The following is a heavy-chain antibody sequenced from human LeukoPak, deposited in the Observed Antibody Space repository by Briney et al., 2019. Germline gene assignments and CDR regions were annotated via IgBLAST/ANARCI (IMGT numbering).Heavy chain of an antibody. CDR3: ARGRLLMWFDP. J-gene: IGHJ5*02. CDR1: GGSFSGYS. V-gene: IGHV4-34*01. Sequence: SETLSLTCAVYGGSFSGYSWSWIRQPPGKGLEWIGEINHSGSTNYNPSLKSRVTISVDTSKKQFSLKLSSVTAADTAVYYCARGRLLMWFDPWGQGTLVTVFS. D-gene: IGHD3-16*01. CDR2: INHSGST.